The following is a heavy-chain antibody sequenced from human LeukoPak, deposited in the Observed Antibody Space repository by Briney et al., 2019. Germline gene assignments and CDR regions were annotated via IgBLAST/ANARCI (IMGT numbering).Heavy chain of an antibody. D-gene: IGHD3-10*01. CDR3: ARIGGSGSYSGHYFDH. J-gene: IGHJ4*02. Sequence: GGSLRLSCAASGFTFSTYWMHWVRRAPGKGLVWVSRISTDGSVTSYADSVKGRFTISRDNAKNTMYLQMNSLRAEDTAVYYCARIGGSGSYSGHYFDHWGQGALVTVSS. CDR2: ISTDGSVT. CDR1: GFTFSTYW. V-gene: IGHV3-74*01.